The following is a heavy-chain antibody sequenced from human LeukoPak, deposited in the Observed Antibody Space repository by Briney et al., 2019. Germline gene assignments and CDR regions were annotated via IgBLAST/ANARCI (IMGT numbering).Heavy chain of an antibody. CDR1: GYTFTSYD. V-gene: IGHV1-8*01. CDR2: MNPNSGNT. Sequence: ASVKVSRKASGYTFTSYDINWVRQATGQGLEWMGWMNPNSGNTGYAQKFQGRVTMTRNTSISTAYMELSSLRSEDTAVYYCARVSGGDHTYYYYYMDVWGKGTTVTISS. J-gene: IGHJ6*03. CDR3: ARVSGGDHTYYYYYMDV. D-gene: IGHD2-21*02.